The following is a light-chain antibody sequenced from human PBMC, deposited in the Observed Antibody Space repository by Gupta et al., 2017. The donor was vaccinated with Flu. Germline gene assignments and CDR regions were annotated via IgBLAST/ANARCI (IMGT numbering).Light chain of an antibody. Sequence: ALTQPASVSGSPGQTITISCTGTSSDIGDYDFVSWYRQVPGKAPKLIIYEVSRRPSGVSNRFSGSKSDNTASLTISGLQADDEGDYYCNSYTSSTTPGVFGGGTKLSVL. J-gene: IGLJ3*02. CDR3: NSYTSSTTPGV. CDR1: SSDIGDYDF. CDR2: EVS. V-gene: IGLV2-14*01.